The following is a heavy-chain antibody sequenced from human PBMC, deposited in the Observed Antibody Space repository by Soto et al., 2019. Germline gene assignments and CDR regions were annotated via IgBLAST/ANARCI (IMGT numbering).Heavy chain of an antibody. J-gene: IGHJ6*02. CDR2: INPSGGST. V-gene: IGHV1-46*01. CDR3: ARDWADYSSGWYEGYYYYGMDV. CDR1: GYTFTSYY. D-gene: IGHD6-19*01. Sequence: ASVKVSCKASGYTFTSYYMHWVRQAPGQGLEWMGIINPSGGSTSYAQKFQGRVTMTRDTSTSTVYMELSSLRSEDTAVYYCARDWADYSSGWYEGYYYYGMDVWGQGTTVTVSS.